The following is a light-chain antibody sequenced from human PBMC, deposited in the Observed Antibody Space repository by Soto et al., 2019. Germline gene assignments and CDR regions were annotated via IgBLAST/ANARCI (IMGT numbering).Light chain of an antibody. J-gene: IGLJ2*01. CDR2: EVT. CDR3: SSYAPSDVV. CDR1: SSDVGTYNY. Sequence: QSALTQPASVSGSPGQSITISCTGTSSDVGTYNYVSWYQQHPGKAPKLMIYEVTNRPSGVSNRFSGSKSGNTASLTISGLQAEDEADYYCSSYAPSDVVFGGGTKLTVL. V-gene: IGLV2-14*01.